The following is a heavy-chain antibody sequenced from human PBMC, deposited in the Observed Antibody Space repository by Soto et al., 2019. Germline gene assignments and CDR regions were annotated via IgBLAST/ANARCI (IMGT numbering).Heavy chain of an antibody. Sequence: SETLSLTCTVSGGSISSSSYYWGWIRQPPGKGLEWIGSIYYSGSTYYNPSLKSRVTISVDTSKNQISLKLSSVTAADTAVYYCARQRIVVVPAAIHRWFDPWGQGTLVTVSS. CDR2: IYYSGST. D-gene: IGHD2-2*01. CDR1: GGSISSSSYY. V-gene: IGHV4-39*01. CDR3: ARQRIVVVPAAIHRWFDP. J-gene: IGHJ5*02.